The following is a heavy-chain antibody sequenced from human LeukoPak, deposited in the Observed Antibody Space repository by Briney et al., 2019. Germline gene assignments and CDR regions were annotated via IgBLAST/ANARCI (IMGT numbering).Heavy chain of an antibody. CDR2: IYTSGST. V-gene: IGHV4-4*09. CDR3: AITRYYYYYMDV. Sequence: SETLSLTCTVSGGSISSYYWSWIRQPPGKGLEWIGYIYTSGSTNCNPSLKSRVTISVDTSKNQFSLKLSSVTAADTAVYYCAITRYYYYYMDVWGKGTTVTVSS. CDR1: GGSISSYY. J-gene: IGHJ6*03.